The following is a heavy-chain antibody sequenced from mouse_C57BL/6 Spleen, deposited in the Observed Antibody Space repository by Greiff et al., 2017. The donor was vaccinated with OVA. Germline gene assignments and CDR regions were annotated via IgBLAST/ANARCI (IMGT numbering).Heavy chain of an antibody. D-gene: IGHD2-5*01. Sequence: QVQLQQPGAELVRPGSSVKLSCKASGYTFTSYWMHWVKQRPIQGLEWIGNIDPSDSETHYNQKFKDKATLTVDKSSSTAYMQLSSLTSEDSAVYYCARESLVTEVFDDWGQGTTLTVSS. J-gene: IGHJ2*01. CDR3: ARESLVTEVFDD. CDR2: IDPSDSET. CDR1: GYTFTSYW. V-gene: IGHV1-52*01.